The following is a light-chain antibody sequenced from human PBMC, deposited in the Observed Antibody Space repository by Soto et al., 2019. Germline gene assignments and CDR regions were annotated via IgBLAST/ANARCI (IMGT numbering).Light chain of an antibody. CDR2: AAS. Sequence: DIRMTQSPSSLSASVGDRVTITCRASQNISSYLNWYQQKPGKAPKLLIYAASSLQSGVPSRFSGSGSGTDFTLTISSLQPEDFATYYCQQSYSTLGITFGQGTRLEIK. CDR1: QNISSY. J-gene: IGKJ5*01. CDR3: QQSYSTLGIT. V-gene: IGKV1-39*01.